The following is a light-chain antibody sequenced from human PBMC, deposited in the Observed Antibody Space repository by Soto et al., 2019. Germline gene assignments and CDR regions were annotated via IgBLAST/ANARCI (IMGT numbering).Light chain of an antibody. CDR2: SND. J-gene: IGLJ2*01. CDR3: TTWDDSLNGVV. V-gene: IGLV1-44*01. CDR1: SSNIGSNT. Sequence: QSVLTQPPSASGTPGQRVTISCSGSSSNIGSNTINWYQQLPGTAPKLLIYSNDQRPSGVPDRFSGSQSGTSASLAISGLQSDDEADYYCTTWDDSLNGVVFGGGTKVTVL.